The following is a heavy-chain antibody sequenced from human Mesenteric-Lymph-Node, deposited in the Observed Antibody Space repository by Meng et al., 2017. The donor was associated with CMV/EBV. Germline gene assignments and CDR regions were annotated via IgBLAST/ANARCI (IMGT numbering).Heavy chain of an antibody. J-gene: IGHJ6*02. D-gene: IGHD3-10*01. CDR3: ARDPFYGSDV. V-gene: IGHV3-53*01. Sequence: LSCAASGFTVRCHYMSWVRQAPGKGLEWVSVIYSGGSTYYADSVKGRFTVSRDNSQNTLYLQMNSLRAEDTAVYYCARDPFYGSDVWGQGTTVTVSS. CDR1: GFTVRCHY. CDR2: IYSGGST.